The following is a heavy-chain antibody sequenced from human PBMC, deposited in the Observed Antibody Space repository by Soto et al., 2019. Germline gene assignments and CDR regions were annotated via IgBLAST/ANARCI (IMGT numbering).Heavy chain of an antibody. CDR1: GFTFSYYA. CDR2: ISGDGGNT. Sequence: PGGSLRLSCAGSGFTFSYYALSWVRQAPGKGLEWVSAISGDGGNTYYADSVKGRFTISRDNAKNSLYLQMNSLRAEDTAVYYCARDQLYYNDISGRPLNAFDVWGQGTMVTVSS. D-gene: IGHD3-22*01. CDR3: ARDQLYYNDISGRPLNAFDV. V-gene: IGHV3-23*01. J-gene: IGHJ3*01.